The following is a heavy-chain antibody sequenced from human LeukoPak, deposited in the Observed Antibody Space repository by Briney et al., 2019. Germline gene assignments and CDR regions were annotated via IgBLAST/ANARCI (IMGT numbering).Heavy chain of an antibody. V-gene: IGHV4-61*02. Sequence: SETLSLTCTVSGASISSDDYYWSWVRQPAGKGLEWIGRIYTSGSTNYNPSLKSRVTISVDTSKNQFSLRLSSVTAADTAVYDCGRQFDYWGQGTLVTVSS. J-gene: IGHJ4*02. CDR1: GASISSDDYY. CDR2: IYTSGST. CDR3: GRQFDY.